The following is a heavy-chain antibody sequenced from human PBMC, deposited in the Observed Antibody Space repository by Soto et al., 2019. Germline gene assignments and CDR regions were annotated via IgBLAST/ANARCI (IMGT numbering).Heavy chain of an antibody. CDR3: ARVGGFGATTIDY. Sequence: SETLSLTCAVSGGSISSGGYYWSWIRQHPGKGLEWIGYISYSGSTYYNTSLKSRVTISVDTSKNQFSLKLSSVTAADTAVYYCARVGGFGATTIDYWGQGTQVTVSS. CDR2: ISYSGST. D-gene: IGHD3-10*01. J-gene: IGHJ4*02. CDR1: GGSISSGGYY. V-gene: IGHV4-31*11.